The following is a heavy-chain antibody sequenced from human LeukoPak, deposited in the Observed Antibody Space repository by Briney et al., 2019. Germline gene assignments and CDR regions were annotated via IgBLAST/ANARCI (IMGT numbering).Heavy chain of an antibody. V-gene: IGHV4-39*07. CDR3: ASETTSGSYYAGVSDY. J-gene: IGHJ4*02. Sequence: PSETLSLTCAVSGGSINSSSYYWGWIRQPPGKGLEWIGSIYYSGSTYYNPSLKSRVTISVDTSKNQFSLKLSSVTAADTAVYYCASETTSGSYYAGVSDYWGQGTLVTVSS. CDR1: GGSINSSSYY. CDR2: IYYSGST. D-gene: IGHD3-10*01.